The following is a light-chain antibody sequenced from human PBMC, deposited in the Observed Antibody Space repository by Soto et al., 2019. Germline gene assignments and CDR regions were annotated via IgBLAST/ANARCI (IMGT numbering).Light chain of an antibody. J-gene: IGLJ1*01. CDR1: SSNIGSNT. Sequence: QSVLTQPPSASGTPGQRVTISWSGSSSNIGSNTVNWYQQLPGTAPKLLIYSNNQRPSEVPDRFSGSKSGTSASLAISRLQSEDEADYHCAGWDDSLNGLYVFGTVTKVTV. V-gene: IGLV1-44*01. CDR3: AGWDDSLNGLYV. CDR2: SNN.